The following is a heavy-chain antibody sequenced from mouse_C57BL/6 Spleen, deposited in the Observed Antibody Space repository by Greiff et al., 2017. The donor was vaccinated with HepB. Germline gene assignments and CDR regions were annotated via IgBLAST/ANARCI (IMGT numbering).Heavy chain of an antibody. D-gene: IGHD3-2*02. V-gene: IGHV1-55*01. Sequence: QVQLKQPGAELVKPGASVKMSCKASGYTFTSYWITWVKQRPGQGLEWIGDIYPGSGSTNYNEKFKSKATLTVDTSSSTAYMQLSSLTSEDSAVYYCAIEGPTAQAAWFAYWGQGTLVTVSA. CDR1: GYTFTSYW. CDR2: IYPGSGST. CDR3: AIEGPTAQAAWFAY. J-gene: IGHJ3*01.